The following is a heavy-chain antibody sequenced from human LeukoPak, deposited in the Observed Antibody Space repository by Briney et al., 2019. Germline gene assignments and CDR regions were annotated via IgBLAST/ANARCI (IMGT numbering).Heavy chain of an antibody. J-gene: IGHJ4*02. CDR1: GGTYSSYA. CDR3: AESAAGSGYFDY. CDR2: IIPIFGTA. Sequence: GASVKVSCKASGGTYSSYAISSVRQAPGQGLEWMGGIIPIFGTANYAQKFQGRVTITTDESTSTAYMGLSSLRSEDTAVYYCAESAAGSGYFDYWGQGTLVTVSS. V-gene: IGHV1-69*05. D-gene: IGHD6-13*01.